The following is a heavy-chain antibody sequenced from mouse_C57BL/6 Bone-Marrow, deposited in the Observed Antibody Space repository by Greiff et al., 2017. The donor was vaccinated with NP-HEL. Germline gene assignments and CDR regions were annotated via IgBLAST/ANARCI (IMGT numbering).Heavy chain of an antibody. CDR1: GYAFSSYW. Sequence: VQLQQSGAELVKPGASVKISCKASGYAFSSYWMNWVKQRPGKGLEWIGQIYPGDGDTNYNGKFKGKATLTADKSSSTAYMQLSSLTSEDSAVYFCARSPPWLRRGGFDYWGQGTTLTVSS. V-gene: IGHV1-80*01. D-gene: IGHD2-2*01. CDR2: IYPGDGDT. J-gene: IGHJ2*01. CDR3: ARSPPWLRRGGFDY.